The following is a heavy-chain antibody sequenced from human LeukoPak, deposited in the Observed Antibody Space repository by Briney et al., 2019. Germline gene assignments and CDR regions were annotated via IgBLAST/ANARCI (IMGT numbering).Heavy chain of an antibody. Sequence: SGTLSLTCTVSGVSISSYYWSWIRQPPGKGLEWIGYFQYSGSTNYNPSLKSRVTISVDTSKNQFSLKLSSVTTADTAMYYCARTVRGDYVDYWGQGTLVTVSS. CDR2: FQYSGST. V-gene: IGHV4-59*01. J-gene: IGHJ4*02. CDR3: ARTVRGDYVDY. D-gene: IGHD4-17*01. CDR1: GVSISSYY.